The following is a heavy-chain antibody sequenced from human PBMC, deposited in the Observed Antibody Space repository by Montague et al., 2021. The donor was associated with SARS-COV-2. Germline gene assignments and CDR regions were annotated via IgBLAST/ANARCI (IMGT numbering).Heavy chain of an antibody. CDR1: GDSISSTVYY. CDR2: IYHTGIT. J-gene: IGHJ4*02. V-gene: IGHV4-39*07. CDR3: VRVAWFGELSLADY. D-gene: IGHD3-10*01. Sequence: SETLSLTCTVAGDSISSTVYYWGWMRQPPGKRLEWIGTIYHTGITHYNPSLKSRVTLSVDTSKNQLSLNVTPVTAADTAVYFCVRVAWFGELSLADYWGQGTLVAVSS.